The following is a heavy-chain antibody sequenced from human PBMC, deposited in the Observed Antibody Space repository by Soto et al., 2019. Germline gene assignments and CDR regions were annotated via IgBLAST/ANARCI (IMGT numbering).Heavy chain of an antibody. J-gene: IGHJ4*02. V-gene: IGHV3-23*01. Sequence: GGSLRLSCAASGFTFSNYAMSWVRQAPGKGLEWVSAISSSGDSPYYADSVKGRFTVSRDNSKNTLYLQMNSLRVEVTSIYYCARNTNLHPHYWRQGTLVTVSS. CDR1: GFTFSNYA. D-gene: IGHD2-2*01. CDR3: ARNTNLHPHY. CDR2: ISSSGDSP.